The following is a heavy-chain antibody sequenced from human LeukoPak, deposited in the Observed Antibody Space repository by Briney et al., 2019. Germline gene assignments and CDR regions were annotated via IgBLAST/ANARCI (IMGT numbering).Heavy chain of an antibody. D-gene: IGHD2-2*01. CDR1: GGSISSSSYY. Sequence: SETLSLTCTVSGGSISSSSYYWGWIRQPPGKGLEWIGSIYYSGSTYYNPSLKSRVTISVDTSKNQFSLKLSSVTAADTAVYYCASGRRQIVVVPAVPLVSWFDPWGQGTLVTVSS. CDR2: IYYSGST. J-gene: IGHJ5*02. V-gene: IGHV4-39*07. CDR3: ASGRRQIVVVPAVPLVSWFDP.